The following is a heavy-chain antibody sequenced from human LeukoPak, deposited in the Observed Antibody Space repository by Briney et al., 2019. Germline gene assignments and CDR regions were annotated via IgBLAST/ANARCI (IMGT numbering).Heavy chain of an antibody. CDR2: ISYDGRNE. J-gene: IGHJ4*02. Sequence: PGGSLRLSYVASGFTFSDYGMLWVRQPPGKGLEWVAVISYDGRNEHYADSVKGRFTISRDNSKNTVFLQMNTLRTEDTAVYFCAKDKPIDYWGQGTLVTVSS. V-gene: IGHV3-30*18. CDR3: AKDKPIDY. D-gene: IGHD1-14*01. CDR1: GFTFSDYG.